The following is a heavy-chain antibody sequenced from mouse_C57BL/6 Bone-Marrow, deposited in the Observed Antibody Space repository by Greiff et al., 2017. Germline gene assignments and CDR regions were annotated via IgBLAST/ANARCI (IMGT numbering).Heavy chain of an antibody. J-gene: IGHJ4*01. CDR2: IYPRSGNT. Sequence: VQLQQSGAELARPGASVKLSCKASGYTFTSYGISWVKQRTGQGLEWIGEIYPRSGNTYYNEKFKGKATLTADKSSSTAYMELRSLTSEDSAVYCCARFITTVVAPIWYAMDYWGQGTSVTVSS. CDR1: GYTFTSYG. D-gene: IGHD1-1*01. CDR3: ARFITTVVAPIWYAMDY. V-gene: IGHV1-81*01.